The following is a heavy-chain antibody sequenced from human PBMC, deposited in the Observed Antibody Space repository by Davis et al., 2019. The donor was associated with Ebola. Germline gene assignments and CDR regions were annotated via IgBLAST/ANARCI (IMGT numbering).Heavy chain of an antibody. CDR2: IIPILGIA. V-gene: IGHV1-69*04. Sequence: SVKVSCKASAGTFSSYAISWVRQAPGQGLEWMGRIIPILGIANYAQKFQGRVTITANKSTSTDYMELSSLRSEDTAVYYGARPSGSYWGAFDIWGQGAMVTVSS. J-gene: IGHJ3*02. CDR1: AGTFSSYA. CDR3: ARPSGSYWGAFDI. D-gene: IGHD1-26*01.